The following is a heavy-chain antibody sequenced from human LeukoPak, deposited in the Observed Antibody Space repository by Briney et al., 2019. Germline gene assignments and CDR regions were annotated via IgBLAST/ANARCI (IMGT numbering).Heavy chain of an antibody. D-gene: IGHD2-15*01. CDR3: ARSLRSPRYCIDDTCYFDY. CDR2: IYYSGST. J-gene: IGHJ4*02. V-gene: IGHV4-59*01. Sequence: SETLSLTCTVSGGSISSYYWSWIRQPPGKGLEWIGYIYYSGSTNYNPSLKSRVTISEDTSKNQFSLKLSSVTAADTAVYYCARSLRSPRYCIDDTCYFDYWGQGTLVTVSS. CDR1: GGSISSYY.